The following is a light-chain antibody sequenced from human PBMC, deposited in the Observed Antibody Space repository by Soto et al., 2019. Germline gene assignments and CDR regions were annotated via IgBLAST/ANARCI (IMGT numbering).Light chain of an antibody. Sequence: EIVLTQSPATLSLSPGERATLSCRASQSVSSYLAWYQQKPGQAPRLLIYDASNRATGIPARFSGRGSGTDFPLTISSLEPEDFAVYYCQQRSNWPPAFGQGTKLEIK. CDR3: QQRSNWPPA. J-gene: IGKJ2*01. CDR2: DAS. V-gene: IGKV3-11*01. CDR1: QSVSSY.